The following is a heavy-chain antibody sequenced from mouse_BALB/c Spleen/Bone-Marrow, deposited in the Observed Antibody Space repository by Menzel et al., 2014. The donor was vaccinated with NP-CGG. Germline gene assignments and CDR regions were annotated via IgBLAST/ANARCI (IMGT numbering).Heavy chain of an antibody. Sequence: QVQLQQSGPELVRPGVSVKISCKGSGYTFTDYAMHWVKQSHAKSLEWIGAISTYSGNTNYNQKFKGKATMTVDKSSSTAYMELARLTSEDSAIYYCARGDYYGSRTMDYWGQGTSVTVSS. CDR1: GYTFTDYA. D-gene: IGHD1-1*01. CDR3: ARGDYYGSRTMDY. CDR2: ISTYSGNT. J-gene: IGHJ4*01. V-gene: IGHV1-67*01.